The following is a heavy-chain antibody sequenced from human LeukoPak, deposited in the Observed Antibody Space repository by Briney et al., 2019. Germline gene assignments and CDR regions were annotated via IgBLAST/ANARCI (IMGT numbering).Heavy chain of an antibody. CDR3: APGAYCSSTSCAARGFDP. CDR1: GFTFSSYA. V-gene: IGHV3-23*01. J-gene: IGHJ5*02. D-gene: IGHD2-2*01. CDR2: ISGSGGNT. Sequence: GGSLRLSCAASGFTFSSYAMSWVRQAPGKGLEWVSAISGSGGNTYYADSVKGRFTISRDNSKNTLYLQMNSLRAEDTAVYYCAPGAYCSSTSCAARGFDPWGQGTLVTVSS.